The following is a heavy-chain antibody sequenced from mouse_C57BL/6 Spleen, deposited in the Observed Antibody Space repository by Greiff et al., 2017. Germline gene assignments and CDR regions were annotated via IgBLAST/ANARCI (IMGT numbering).Heavy chain of an antibody. Sequence: QVQMQQSGPGLVQPSQSLSITCTVSGFSLTSYGVHWVSQSPGKGLEWLGVIWSGGSTDYNAAFISRLSISKDNSKSQVFFKMNSLQADDTAIDYCARNDGSYWYFDVWGTGTTVTVSS. J-gene: IGHJ1*03. CDR1: GFSLTSYG. V-gene: IGHV2-2*01. CDR2: IWSGGST. CDR3: ARNDGSYWYFDV.